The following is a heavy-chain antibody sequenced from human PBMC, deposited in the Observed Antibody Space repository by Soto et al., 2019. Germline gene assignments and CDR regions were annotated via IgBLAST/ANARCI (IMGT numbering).Heavy chain of an antibody. CDR2: IRSKAYGGTT. CDR3: TRDSPYYYDSSGYYYGDY. D-gene: IGHD3-22*01. CDR1: GFTFGDYA. Sequence: SLRLSCTASGFTFGDYAMSWFRQAPGKGLEWVGFIRSKAYGGTTEYAASVKGRFTISRDDSKGIAYLQMNSLKTEDTAVYYCTRDSPYYYDSSGYYYGDYWGQGTLVTVSS. J-gene: IGHJ4*02. V-gene: IGHV3-49*03.